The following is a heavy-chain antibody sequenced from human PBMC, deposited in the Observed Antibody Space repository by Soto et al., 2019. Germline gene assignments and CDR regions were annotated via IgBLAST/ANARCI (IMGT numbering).Heavy chain of an antibody. CDR1: GFAFDTSA. D-gene: IGHD1-26*01. J-gene: IGHJ4*02. V-gene: IGHV3-23*01. Sequence: GGSLRLSCVGSGFAFDTSAMTWVRQSPGTGLRWISTVTYSGGTTYYAASVKGRFTISRDNSGKTLFLQMNNLRGDDTGIYYCAPGGTTSGFQFWGLGTLVTVSS. CDR3: APGGTTSGFQF. CDR2: VTYSGGTT.